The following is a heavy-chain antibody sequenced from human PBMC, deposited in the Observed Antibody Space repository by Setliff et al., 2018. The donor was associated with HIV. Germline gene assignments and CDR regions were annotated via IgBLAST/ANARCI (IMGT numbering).Heavy chain of an antibody. CDR3: VGVPSYYGTGTLWV. CDR1: WESKINHD. V-gene: IGHV4-59*11. CDR2: MFRGGGR. Sequence: SETLSLTCSVSWESKINHDWGWIRQPPGRGLEWIGSMFRGGGRQFQPSLASRVSISGATSKNQFSLKMTSVTPADTAVYFCVGVPSYYGTGTLWVWGKGITVTVSS. D-gene: IGHD3-10*01. J-gene: IGHJ6*04.